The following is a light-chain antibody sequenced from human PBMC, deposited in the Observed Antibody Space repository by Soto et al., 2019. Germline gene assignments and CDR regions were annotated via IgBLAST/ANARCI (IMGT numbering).Light chain of an antibody. Sequence: IVFTQSPCTLSLSPGERATLSCRASQSVSSTYLAWYQQKPGQAPSLLIYGASRRATGTPDRFSGSGSGTDFTLTISRLEPEDFAVYYCQQYGSSPLTFGGGTKVDIK. CDR2: GAS. J-gene: IGKJ4*01. CDR3: QQYGSSPLT. CDR1: QSVSSTY. V-gene: IGKV3-20*01.